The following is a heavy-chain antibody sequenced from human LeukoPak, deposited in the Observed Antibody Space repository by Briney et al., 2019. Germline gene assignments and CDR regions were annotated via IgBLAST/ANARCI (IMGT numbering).Heavy chain of an antibody. CDR3: AKDLRGYCSGGSCYLLDY. Sequence: SETLSLTCTVSGGSISSYYWSWIRQPPGKGLEWIGYIYYGGSTNYNPSLKSRVTISVDTSKNQFSLKLSSVTAADTAVYHCAKDLRGYCSGGSCYLLDYWGQGTLVTVSS. CDR1: GGSISSYY. J-gene: IGHJ4*02. V-gene: IGHV4-59*01. D-gene: IGHD2-15*01. CDR2: IYYGGST.